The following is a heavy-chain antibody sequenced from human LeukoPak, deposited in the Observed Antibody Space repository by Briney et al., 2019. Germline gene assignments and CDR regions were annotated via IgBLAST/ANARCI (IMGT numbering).Heavy chain of an antibody. V-gene: IGHV4-39*01. J-gene: IGHJ4*02. CDR1: GGSISSSSYY. CDR2: IYYSGST. Sequence: SETLSLTCTVSGGSISSSSYYWGWIRQPPGKGLEWIGSIYYSGSTYYNPSLESRVTISVDTSKNQFSLKLSSVTAADTAVYYCARHSEYSSGWYYFDYWGQGTLVTVSS. D-gene: IGHD6-19*01. CDR3: ARHSEYSSGWYYFDY.